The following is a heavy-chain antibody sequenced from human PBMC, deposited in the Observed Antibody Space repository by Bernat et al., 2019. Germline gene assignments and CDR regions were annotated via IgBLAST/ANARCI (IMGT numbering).Heavy chain of an antibody. V-gene: IGHV3-30*18. CDR1: GFTFSSYG. Sequence: QVQLVESGGGVVQPGRSLRLSCAASGFTFSSYGMHWVRQAPGKGLEWVAVISYDGSNKYYADSVKGRFTISRDNSKNTLYLQMNSLRAEDTAVYYCAKDADSLMVRGGPPAYFDYWGQGTLVTVSS. D-gene: IGHD3-10*01. CDR2: ISYDGSNK. CDR3: AKDADSLMVRGGPPAYFDY. J-gene: IGHJ4*02.